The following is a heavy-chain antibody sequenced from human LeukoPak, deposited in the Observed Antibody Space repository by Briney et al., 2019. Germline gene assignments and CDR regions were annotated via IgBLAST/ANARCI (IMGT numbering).Heavy chain of an antibody. CDR2: INHSGST. CDR1: GGSFSGYY. J-gene: IGHJ4*02. CDR3: ASESFDRYYDILTGYYAWDY. V-gene: IGHV4-34*01. D-gene: IGHD3-9*01. Sequence: SETLSLTCAVYGGSFSGYYWSWIRQPPGKGLEWIGEINHSGSTNYNPSLKSRVTISVDTSKNQFSLKLSSVTAADTAVYYCASESFDRYYDILTGYYAWDYWGQGTLVTVSS.